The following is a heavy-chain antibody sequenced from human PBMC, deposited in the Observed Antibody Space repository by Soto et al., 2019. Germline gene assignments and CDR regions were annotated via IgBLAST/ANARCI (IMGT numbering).Heavy chain of an antibody. J-gene: IGHJ5*02. V-gene: IGHV3-23*01. CDR1: GFTFSSYA. D-gene: IGHD6-6*01. CDR2: ISGSGGST. CDR3: AKVERRRRIGGSSSQNWFDP. Sequence: GGSLRLSCAASGFTFSSYAMSWVRQAPGKGLEWVSAISGSGGSTYYADSVKDRFTIYRDNSKNTLYLQMNSLRAEDTAVYYCAKVERRRRIGGSSSQNWFDPWGQGTLVTVSS.